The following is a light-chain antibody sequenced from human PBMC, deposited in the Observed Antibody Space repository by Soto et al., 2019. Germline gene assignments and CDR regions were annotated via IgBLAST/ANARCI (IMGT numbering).Light chain of an antibody. CDR3: MQHRQFPFT. V-gene: IGKV2-24*01. Sequence: DIVLTQTPLSSPVTLGQPASISCRSSQSLVHSDGKTYLSWVQQRPGQPPRLLIYKVSNRFPGVPDRFTGSGAGTDFTLKISRVAAEDVGTYYCMQHRQFPFTLGGGTKVDIK. J-gene: IGKJ4*01. CDR2: KVS. CDR1: QSLVHSDGKTY.